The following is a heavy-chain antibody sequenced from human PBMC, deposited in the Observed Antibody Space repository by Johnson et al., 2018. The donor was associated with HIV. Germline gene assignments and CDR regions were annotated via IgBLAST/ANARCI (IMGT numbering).Heavy chain of an antibody. D-gene: IGHD3-16*01. CDR1: GFTFSSYW. CDR2: ISYDGTKK. Sequence: QVQLVESGGGLVQPGGSLRLSCAASGFTFSSYWMSWVRQAPGKGLEWVAVISYDGTKKNYADSVKGRFTISRDNSKNTVFLQMNTLRADDTAVYYCARGSRYTHDNDDVYLLQAFDIWGQGTMVTVSS. CDR3: ARGSRYTHDNDDVYLLQAFDI. J-gene: IGHJ3*02. V-gene: IGHV3-30*03.